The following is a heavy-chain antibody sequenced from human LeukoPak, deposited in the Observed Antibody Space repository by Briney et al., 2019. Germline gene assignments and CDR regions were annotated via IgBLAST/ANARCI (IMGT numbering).Heavy chain of an antibody. Sequence: PSETLSLTCTVSGYSISSGYYWGWIRQSPGQGLEWIGSIYNSGSTYYNPSLKSRVTISVDTSKNQFSLKLSSVTAADTAVYYCARASYGQQLAWLDYYYYMDVWGKGTTVTISS. CDR1: GYSISSGYY. CDR2: IYNSGST. V-gene: IGHV4-38-2*02. D-gene: IGHD6-13*01. J-gene: IGHJ6*03. CDR3: ARASYGQQLAWLDYYYYMDV.